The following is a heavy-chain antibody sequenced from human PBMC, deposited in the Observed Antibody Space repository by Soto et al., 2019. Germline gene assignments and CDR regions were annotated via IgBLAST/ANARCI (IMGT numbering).Heavy chain of an antibody. CDR3: ARDFWSGSTLYYYYYMDV. CDR1: GYNFINYG. V-gene: IGHV1-18*01. CDR2: ISAYNGNT. Sequence: ASVKVSCKASGYNFINYGISWVRQAPGQGLEWMGWISAYNGNTNYAQKLQGRVTMTTDTSTSTAYMELRSLRSDDTAVYYCARDFWSGSTLYYYYYMDVWGKGTTVTVSS. D-gene: IGHD3-3*01. J-gene: IGHJ6*03.